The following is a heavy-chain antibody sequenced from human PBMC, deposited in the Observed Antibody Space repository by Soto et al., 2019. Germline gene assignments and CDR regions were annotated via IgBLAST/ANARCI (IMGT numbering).Heavy chain of an antibody. CDR1: GFTFSNYG. CDR3: AKEGGFMQPFDY. D-gene: IGHD5-12*01. J-gene: IGHJ4*02. V-gene: IGHV3-23*01. Sequence: EVQVLESGGGLVQPGGSLRLSCAGSGFTFSNYGMNWVRQAPGKGLEWVSSINGRGDTTNYADSVKGRFTISRDNSKSTLYVQMNGLRAEDTAVYYCAKEGGFMQPFDYWGQGTLVTVSS. CDR2: INGRGDTT.